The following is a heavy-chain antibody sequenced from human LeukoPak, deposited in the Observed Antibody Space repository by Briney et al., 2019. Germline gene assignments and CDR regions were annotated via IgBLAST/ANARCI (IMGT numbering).Heavy chain of an antibody. Sequence: ASVKVSCKASGYTFTSYDINWVRQATGQGLEWMGWTNPKSGYTGYVQKFQGRVTMTRNTSISTAYMELSSLRSEDTAVYYCARGNRLYSSSWSSLPFDIWGQGTVVTVSS. CDR2: TNPKSGYT. CDR3: ARGNRLYSSSWSSLPFDI. CDR1: GYTFTSYD. D-gene: IGHD6-13*01. V-gene: IGHV1-8*01. J-gene: IGHJ3*02.